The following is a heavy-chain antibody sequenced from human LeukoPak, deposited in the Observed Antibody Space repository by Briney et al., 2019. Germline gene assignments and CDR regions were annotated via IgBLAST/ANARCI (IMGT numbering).Heavy chain of an antibody. Sequence: GASVKVSCKASGGTFSSYAISWVRQAPGQGLEWMGGIIPIFGTANYAQKFQGRVSITADESTSTTYMELSSLRSDDTAVYYCASGSYSEYFQHWGQGTLVTVSS. CDR2: IIPIFGTA. D-gene: IGHD1-26*01. CDR3: ASGSYSEYFQH. CDR1: GGTFSSYA. V-gene: IGHV1-69*13. J-gene: IGHJ1*01.